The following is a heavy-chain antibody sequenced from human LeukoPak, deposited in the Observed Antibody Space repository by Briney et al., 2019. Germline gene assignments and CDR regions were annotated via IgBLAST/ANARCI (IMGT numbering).Heavy chain of an antibody. Sequence: PGGSLRLSCAASGFTFDDYAMHWVRQAPGKGLEWVSLISWDGGSTYYADSVKGRFTISRDNSKNSLYLQMNSLRAEDTALYYCAKDSTLRFLEWLLWGAPYWGQGTLVTVSS. D-gene: IGHD3-3*01. V-gene: IGHV3-43D*03. CDR2: ISWDGGST. J-gene: IGHJ4*02. CDR3: AKDSTLRFLEWLLWGAPY. CDR1: GFTFDDYA.